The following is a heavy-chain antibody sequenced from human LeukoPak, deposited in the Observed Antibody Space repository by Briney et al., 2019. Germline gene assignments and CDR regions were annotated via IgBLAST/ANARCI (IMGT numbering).Heavy chain of an antibody. Sequence: GRSLRLSCAASGFTFSIYAMHWVRQAPGKGLEWVAVISYDGSNKYYADSVKGRFTISRDNSKNTLYLQMNSLRAEDTAVYYCAREGCSGGSCKAHGMDVWGQGTTVTVSS. CDR2: ISYDGSNK. J-gene: IGHJ6*02. CDR1: GFTFSIYA. D-gene: IGHD2-15*01. CDR3: AREGCSGGSCKAHGMDV. V-gene: IGHV3-30-3*01.